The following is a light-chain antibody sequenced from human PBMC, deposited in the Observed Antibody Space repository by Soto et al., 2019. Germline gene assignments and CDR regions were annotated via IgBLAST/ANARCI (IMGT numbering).Light chain of an antibody. V-gene: IGKV4-1*01. CDR3: QQYNSYPWT. CDR1: QTILYTSINKNS. CDR2: WAS. Sequence: DIVMTQSPDSLAVSLGERATINCRSSQTILYTSINKNSLAWYQQKPGQPPTLLIYWASTRESGVPDRFSGSGSGTDFTLAISSLQPDDFATYYCQQYNSYPWTFGQGTKVEIK. J-gene: IGKJ1*01.